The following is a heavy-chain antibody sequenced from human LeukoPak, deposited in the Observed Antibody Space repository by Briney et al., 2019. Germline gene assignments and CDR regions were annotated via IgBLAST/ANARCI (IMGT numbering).Heavy chain of an antibody. J-gene: IGHJ4*02. V-gene: IGHV3-7*03. CDR3: ATPLDYYDSSGYHQGGD. CDR1: GFTFSSYW. Sequence: GGSLRLSCAASGFTFSSYWMTWVRQAPGKGLEWVANIKQDGSKKNYVDSVKGRFTISRDNAKNSLYLQMNSLRAEDTAVYYCATPLDYYDSSGYHQGGDWGQGTLVTVSS. CDR2: IKQDGSKK. D-gene: IGHD3-22*01.